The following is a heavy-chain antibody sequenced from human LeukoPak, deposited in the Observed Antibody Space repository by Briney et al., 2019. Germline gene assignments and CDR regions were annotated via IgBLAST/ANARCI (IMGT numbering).Heavy chain of an antibody. CDR1: GFTFSSYA. Sequence: GGSLRLSCAASGFTFSSYAMHWVRQAPGKGPEWVAVISYDGSNKYYADSVKGRFTISRDNSKNTLYLQMNSLRAEDTAVYYCARPLGYCSSTSCLTDYGMDVWGQGTTVTVSS. D-gene: IGHD2-2*01. CDR3: ARPLGYCSSTSCLTDYGMDV. J-gene: IGHJ6*02. V-gene: IGHV3-30-3*01. CDR2: ISYDGSNK.